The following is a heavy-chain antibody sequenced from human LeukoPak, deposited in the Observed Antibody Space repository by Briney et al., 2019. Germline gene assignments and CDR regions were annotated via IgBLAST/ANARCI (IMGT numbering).Heavy chain of an antibody. J-gene: IGHJ6*03. D-gene: IGHD3-16*02. V-gene: IGHV4-39*07. Sequence: SETLSLTCTVSGGSISSSRYYWGWIRQPPGKGLEWIGSIYYSGSTYYNPSLKSRVTISVDTSKNQFSLKLSSVTAADTAVYYCARTNYDYVWGSYRYYYYYYMDVWGKGTTVTVSS. CDR2: IYYSGST. CDR3: ARTNYDYVWGSYRYYYYYYMDV. CDR1: GGSISSSRYY.